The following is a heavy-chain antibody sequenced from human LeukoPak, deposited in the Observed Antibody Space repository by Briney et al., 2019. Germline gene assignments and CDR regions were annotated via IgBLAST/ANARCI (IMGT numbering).Heavy chain of an antibody. J-gene: IGHJ4*02. CDR2: ISSSSSYI. V-gene: IGHV3-21*01. CDR3: ARVSGSSSWTYFDY. D-gene: IGHD6-6*01. CDR1: GFTFSSYS. Sequence: NPGGSLRLSCAASGFTFSSYSMNWVRQAPGKGLEWVSSISSSSSYIYYADSVKGRFTISRDNAKNSLYLQMNSLRAEDTAVYYCARVSGSSSWTYFDYWGQGTLVTVSS.